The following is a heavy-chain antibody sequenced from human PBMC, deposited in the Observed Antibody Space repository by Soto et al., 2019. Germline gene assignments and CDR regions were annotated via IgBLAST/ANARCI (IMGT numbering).Heavy chain of an antibody. CDR3: AHSRCGGDCLQSYSSHYYYGLDV. CDR2: IYWDDDK. Sequence: QITLKESGPTLVKPTQTLTLTCTFSGFSLSTGGVGVGWIRQPPGKALEWLALIYWDDDKRYSPSLKSRLTITKDTSKNQVVLTVTHMDPVDTATYYCAHSRCGGDCLQSYSSHYYYGLDVWGQGTTVTVSS. D-gene: IGHD2-21*02. J-gene: IGHJ6*02. V-gene: IGHV2-5*02. CDR1: GFSLSTGGVG.